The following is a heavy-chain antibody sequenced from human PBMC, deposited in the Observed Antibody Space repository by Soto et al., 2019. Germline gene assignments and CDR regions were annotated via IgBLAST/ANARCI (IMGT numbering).Heavy chain of an antibody. CDR1: GYSVTNYW. Sequence: PAASLKISCESSGYSVTNYWIGWVRQMPGKGLEWLGHIYPGDSDTGYSLSFQGQVTISADKSISTAYLQWSSLKASDTAMYYCARTSAAGKYYYGMDVWGQGTTVTVSS. CDR2: IYPGDSDT. J-gene: IGHJ6*02. D-gene: IGHD6-13*01. V-gene: IGHV5-51*01. CDR3: ARTSAAGKYYYGMDV.